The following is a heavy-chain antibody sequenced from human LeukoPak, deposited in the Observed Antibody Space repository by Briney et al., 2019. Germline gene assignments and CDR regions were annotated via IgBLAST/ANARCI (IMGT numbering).Heavy chain of an antibody. D-gene: IGHD6-13*01. CDR3: ARKHLESSSWYLPFDY. CDR1: GFTFDDYA. V-gene: IGHV3-43*02. J-gene: IGHJ4*02. Sequence: GGSLRLSCAASGFTFDDYAIHCDRQAPGKGLEWVSLISGDGGSTYYADSVKGRFTISRDNSKNSLYLQMNSLRTEDTAWYYCARKHLESSSWYLPFDYWGQGTLVTVSS. CDR2: ISGDGGST.